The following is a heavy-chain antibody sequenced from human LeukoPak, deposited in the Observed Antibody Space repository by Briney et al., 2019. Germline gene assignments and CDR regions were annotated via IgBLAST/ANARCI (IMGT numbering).Heavy chain of an antibody. CDR3: AREGLLCGGDCYRDAFDI. V-gene: IGHV4-59*01. Sequence: SETLSLTCTVSGGSISSYYWSWIRRPPGKGLKWIGYMYYSGITNYNPSLKSRVTISVDTSKNQFSLQLSSVTAADTAVYYCAREGLLCGGDCYRDAFDIWGQGTMVTVSS. D-gene: IGHD2-21*02. CDR2: MYYSGIT. CDR1: GGSISSYY. J-gene: IGHJ3*02.